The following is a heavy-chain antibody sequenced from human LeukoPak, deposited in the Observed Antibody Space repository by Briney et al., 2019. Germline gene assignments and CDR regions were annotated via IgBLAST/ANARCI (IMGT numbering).Heavy chain of an antibody. D-gene: IGHD3-22*01. CDR3: ARAEGGIVVVIT. CDR1: GGSISSYY. Sequence: SETLSLTCTVSGGSISSYYWSWIRQPPGKGLEWIGYIYTSGSTNYNPSLKSRVTISVDTSKNQFSLKLSSVTAADTAVYYCARAEGGIVVVITWGQGTLVTVSS. V-gene: IGHV4-4*09. J-gene: IGHJ5*02. CDR2: IYTSGST.